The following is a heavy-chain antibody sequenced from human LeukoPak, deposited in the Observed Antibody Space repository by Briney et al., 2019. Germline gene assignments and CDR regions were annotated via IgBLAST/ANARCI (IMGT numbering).Heavy chain of an antibody. Sequence: SETLSLTCTVSGGSISSGGYYWSWIRQPAGKGLEWIGRIYTSGSTNYNPSLKSRVTISVDTSKNQFSLKLSSVTAADTAVYYCARDYGDYVFGLPWGNFDLWGRGTLVTVSS. J-gene: IGHJ2*01. D-gene: IGHD4-17*01. CDR1: GGSISSGGYY. V-gene: IGHV4-61*02. CDR3: ARDYGDYVFGLPWGNFDL. CDR2: IYTSGST.